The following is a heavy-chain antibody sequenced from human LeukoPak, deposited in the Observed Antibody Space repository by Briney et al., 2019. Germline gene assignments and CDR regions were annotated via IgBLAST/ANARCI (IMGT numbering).Heavy chain of an antibody. CDR1: GFTFSSYW. Sequence: GGSLRLSCAASGFTFSSYWMSWVRQAPGKGLEWVANIKHDASEKYYVDSVKGRFTISRDNARNSLYLQMNNLRVEDTAVYFCARGQRLGSWGQGTLVIVSS. CDR2: IKHDASEK. CDR3: ARGQRLGS. V-gene: IGHV3-7*01. J-gene: IGHJ4*02. D-gene: IGHD3-9*01.